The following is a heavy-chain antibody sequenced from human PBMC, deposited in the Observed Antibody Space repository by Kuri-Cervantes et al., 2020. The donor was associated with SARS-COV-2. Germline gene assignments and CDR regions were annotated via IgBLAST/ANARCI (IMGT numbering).Heavy chain of an antibody. Sequence: GESLKISCAASGFTFDDYGMSWVRQAPGKGLEWVSAISGSGGSTYYADSVKGRFTISRDNSKNTLYLQMNSLRAEDTAVYYCAKFRGFCSGGSCYRGWFDPWGQGTLVTVSS. V-gene: IGHV3-23*01. CDR3: AKFRGFCSGGSCYRGWFDP. CDR1: GFTFDDYG. CDR2: ISGSGGST. J-gene: IGHJ5*02. D-gene: IGHD2-15*01.